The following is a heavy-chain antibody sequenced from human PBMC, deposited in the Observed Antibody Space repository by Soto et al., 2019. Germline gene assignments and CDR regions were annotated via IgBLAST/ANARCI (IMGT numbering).Heavy chain of an antibody. CDR3: AREAYDSSGYSETNNWFDP. V-gene: IGHV4-31*03. Sequence: SETLSLTCTVSGGSISSGGYYWSWIRQHPGKGLERIGYIYYSGSTYYNPSLKSRVTISVDTSKNHFSLKLSSVTAADTAVYYCAREAYDSSGYSETNNWFDPWGQGTLVTVSS. CDR2: IYYSGST. CDR1: GGSISSGGYY. J-gene: IGHJ5*02. D-gene: IGHD3-22*01.